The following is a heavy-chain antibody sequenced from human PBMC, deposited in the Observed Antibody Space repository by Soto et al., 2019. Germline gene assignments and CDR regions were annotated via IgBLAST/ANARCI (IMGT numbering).Heavy chain of an antibody. D-gene: IGHD2-15*01. Sequence: ASVKVSCKASGYIFTAYSMHWVRQAPGQGLEWMGVVNPSGGSTNYAQKFQGRITMTRDTSTSTVHMDLSSLTSEDTAVYYCAREENCSDGICYSEYFQRWGQGTLVTVSS. CDR3: AREENCSDGICYSEYFQR. CDR1: GYIFTAYS. CDR2: VNPSGGST. J-gene: IGHJ1*01. V-gene: IGHV1-46*01.